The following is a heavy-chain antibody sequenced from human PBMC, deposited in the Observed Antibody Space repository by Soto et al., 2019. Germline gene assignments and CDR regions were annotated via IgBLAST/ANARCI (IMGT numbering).Heavy chain of an antibody. CDR2: FYSSGSI. Sequence: SETLSLTCFVSGYSITAGGYYWSWIRHHPGKGLEWIGSFYSSGSIIYNPSLRSRVSISGDTSSNQFSMSLTSLTAADTARYYCARMYSSGSFWGQGTLVTVSS. CDR3: ARMYSSGSF. V-gene: IGHV4-31*03. D-gene: IGHD6-19*01. CDR1: GYSITAGGYY. J-gene: IGHJ4*02.